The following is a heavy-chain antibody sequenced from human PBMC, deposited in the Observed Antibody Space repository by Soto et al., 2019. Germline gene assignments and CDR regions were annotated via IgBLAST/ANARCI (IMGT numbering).Heavy chain of an antibody. J-gene: IGHJ4*02. CDR3: ARGRAMVRGVIIGQDY. Sequence: SETLSLTCAVYGGSFSGYYWSWIRQPPGKGLEWIGEINHSGSTNYNPSLKSRVTISVDTSKNQFSLKLSSVTAADTAVYYCARGRAMVRGVIIGQDYWGQGTLVTVSS. CDR2: INHSGST. CDR1: GGSFSGYY. V-gene: IGHV4-34*01. D-gene: IGHD3-10*01.